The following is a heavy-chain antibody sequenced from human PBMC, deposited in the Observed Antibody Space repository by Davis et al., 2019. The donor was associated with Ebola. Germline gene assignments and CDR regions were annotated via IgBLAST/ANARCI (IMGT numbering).Heavy chain of an antibody. Sequence: PGGSLRLSCAASGFTFSSYGMHWVRQAPGKGLEWVAVISYDGSNKYYADSVKGRFTISRDNSKNTLYLQMNSLRAEDTAVYYCAKDRLDTEYTIFGVVTSYYFDYWGQGTLVTVSS. J-gene: IGHJ4*02. V-gene: IGHV3-30*18. CDR3: AKDRLDTEYTIFGVVTSYYFDY. CDR2: ISYDGSNK. CDR1: GFTFSSYG. D-gene: IGHD3-3*01.